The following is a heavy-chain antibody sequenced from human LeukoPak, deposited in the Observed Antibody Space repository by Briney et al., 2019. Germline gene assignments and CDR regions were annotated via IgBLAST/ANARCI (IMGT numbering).Heavy chain of an antibody. CDR3: ARLRVADSTTY. V-gene: IGHV1-46*03. CDR2: IHSGGGST. Sequence: APVKVSCKASGYTFTSFYLHWVRQAPGQGLEWMGMIHSGGGSTTYAQKFQGRVSMTRDTSTSTVYMELSSLTSEDTAMYYCARLRVADSTTYWGQGTLVTVSS. J-gene: IGHJ4*02. CDR1: GYTFTSFY. D-gene: IGHD6-19*01.